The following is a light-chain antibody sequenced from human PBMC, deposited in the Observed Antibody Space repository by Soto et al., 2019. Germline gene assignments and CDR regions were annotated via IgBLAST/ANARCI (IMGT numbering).Light chain of an antibody. CDR1: QSVISNH. J-gene: IGKJ3*01. CDR2: GAS. V-gene: IGKV3-20*01. Sequence: EIVLTQSPDTLSLSPGERATLSCRASQSVISNHLAWYQQKPGQAPRLLIYGASSRATGIPDRFSGSGSGTDFTLTISRLEPEDFAVYYCQQCGSSPLFGFGPGTKVDIK. CDR3: QQCGSSPLFG.